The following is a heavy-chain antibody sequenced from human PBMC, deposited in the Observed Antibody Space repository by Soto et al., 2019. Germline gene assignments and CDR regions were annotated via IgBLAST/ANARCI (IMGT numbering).Heavy chain of an antibody. D-gene: IGHD4-17*01. V-gene: IGHV3-30-3*01. CDR1: GFTFSSYA. CDR2: ISYDGSNK. J-gene: IGHJ6*02. Sequence: GGSLRLSCAASGFTFSSYAMHWVRQAPGKGLEWVAVISYDGSNKYYADSVKGRFTISRDNSKNTLYLQMNSLRAEDTAVYYCARTPTVVHPRDYYYGMDVWGQGTTVTVSS. CDR3: ARTPTVVHPRDYYYGMDV.